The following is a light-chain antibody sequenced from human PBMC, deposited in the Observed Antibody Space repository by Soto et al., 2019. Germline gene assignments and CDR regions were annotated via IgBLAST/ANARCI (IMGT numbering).Light chain of an antibody. J-gene: IGKJ1*01. CDR2: GAS. V-gene: IGKV3-15*01. Sequence: EIVMTQSPATLSVSPGERATLSCRASQSVSSNLAWYQQKPGQAPRLLIYGASTRATGIPARFSGSGSGTEFTLTISSLQSEDFAVYYVQQYNNWLWTFGQGTKVEIK. CDR3: QQYNNWLWT. CDR1: QSVSSN.